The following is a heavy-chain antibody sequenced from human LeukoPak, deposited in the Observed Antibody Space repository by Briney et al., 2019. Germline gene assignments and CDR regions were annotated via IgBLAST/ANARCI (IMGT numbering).Heavy chain of an antibody. J-gene: IGHJ3*02. CDR1: GGSISSGSYH. D-gene: IGHD5-18*01. V-gene: IGHV4-61*02. CDR2: IYTSGST. CDR3: GGSAWIQLWLGAFDI. Sequence: PSQTLSLTCTVSGGSISSGSYHWSWIRQPAGKGLEWIGRIYTSGSTNYNPSLKSRVTISVDTSKNQFSLKLSSVTAADTAVYYCGGSAWIQLWLGAFDIWGQGTMVTASS.